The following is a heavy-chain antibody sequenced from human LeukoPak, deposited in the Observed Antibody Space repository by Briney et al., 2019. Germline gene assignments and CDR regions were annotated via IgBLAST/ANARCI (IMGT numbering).Heavy chain of an antibody. V-gene: IGHV3-NL1*01. Sequence: GGSLRLSCAASGFTFSSYSMNWVRQAPGKGLEWVAISYSEEWVAISYSGGTGQYAESVKGRFTISRDNSRNTLSLQMKSLRAEDTALYYCARVWELSFDHWGQGTLVTVSS. CDR2: SYSEEWVAISYSGGTG. CDR3: ARVWELSFDH. D-gene: IGHD1-26*01. J-gene: IGHJ4*02. CDR1: GFTFSSYS.